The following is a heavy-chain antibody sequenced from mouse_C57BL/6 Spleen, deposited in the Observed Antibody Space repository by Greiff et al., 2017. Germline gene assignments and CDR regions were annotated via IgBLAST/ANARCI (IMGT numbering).Heavy chain of an antibody. V-gene: IGHV5-9*01. CDR3: ARRGTVVFAY. CDR1: GFTFTSYT. J-gene: IGHJ2*01. Sequence: EVMLVESGGGLVKPGASLKLSCAASGFTFTSYTMSWVRQTPEQRLDWVATISGGGGNTYYPDSVKGRFTISRDNAKNTLYLQMSSLRSEDAALYYCARRGTVVFAYWGQGTTLTVSS. D-gene: IGHD4-1*01. CDR2: ISGGGGNT.